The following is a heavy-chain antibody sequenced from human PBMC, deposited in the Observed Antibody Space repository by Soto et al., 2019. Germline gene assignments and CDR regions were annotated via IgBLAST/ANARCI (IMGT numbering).Heavy chain of an antibody. CDR1: GFSFSKAW. V-gene: IGHV3-15*01. CDR3: ITDPYYDFWSGYHFDY. D-gene: IGHD3-3*01. CDR2: IKNKTDGGIT. Sequence: EAHLVQSGGGLVKPGGSLRLSCAASGFSFSKAWVSWVRLTPGKGLEWVGRIKNKTDGGITDYPAPVRDRFTISRDDSRSTLYLQMNSLKTEDTAVYYCITDPYYDFWSGYHFDYWGQGTLVTVSS. J-gene: IGHJ4*02.